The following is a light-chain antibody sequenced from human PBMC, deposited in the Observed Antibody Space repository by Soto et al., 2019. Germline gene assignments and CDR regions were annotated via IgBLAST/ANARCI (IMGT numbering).Light chain of an antibody. CDR3: QQRSNWPIT. V-gene: IGKV3-15*01. Sequence: IVMTQSPATRSVSPGERATLSCRASQSVSSNLAWYQQKPGQAPRLLIYGASTRATGIPARFSGSGSGTEFALTISSLEPEDFALYYCQQRSNWPITFGQGTRLEIK. J-gene: IGKJ5*01. CDR1: QSVSSN. CDR2: GAS.